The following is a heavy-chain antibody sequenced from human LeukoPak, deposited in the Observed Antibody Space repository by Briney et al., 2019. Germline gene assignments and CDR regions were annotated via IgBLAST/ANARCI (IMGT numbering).Heavy chain of an antibody. CDR1: GYIFTNYQ. V-gene: IGHV1-2*02. CDR3: ARARGYSSSSGGGP. Sequence: GASVKVSCKTSGYIFTNYQMHWVRQAPGQGLEWMGWTNPDSGVAHYAQNFQGRITMTRDTSISTAYMELSRLRSAVTAVYYCARARGYSSSSGGGPRGQG. CDR2: TNPDSGVA. J-gene: IGHJ5*02. D-gene: IGHD6-6*01.